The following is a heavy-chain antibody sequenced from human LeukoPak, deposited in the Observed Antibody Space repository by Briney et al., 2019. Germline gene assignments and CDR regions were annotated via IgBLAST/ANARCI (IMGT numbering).Heavy chain of an antibody. CDR3: ARAHPYYFDY. CDR1: GGSISSSSYY. V-gene: IGHV4-39*07. J-gene: IGHJ4*02. CDR2: IYYSGST. Sequence: SETLSLTCTVSGGSISSSSYYWGWIRQPPGKGLGWIGSIYYSGSTYYNPSLKSRVTISVDTSKNQFSLKLSSVTAADTAVYYCARAHPYYFDYWGQGTLVTVSS.